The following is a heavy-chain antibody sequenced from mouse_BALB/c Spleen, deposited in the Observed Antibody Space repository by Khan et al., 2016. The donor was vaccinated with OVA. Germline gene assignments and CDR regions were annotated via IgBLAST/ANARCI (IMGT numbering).Heavy chain of an antibody. D-gene: IGHD1-1*01. CDR1: GFTFSSYG. J-gene: IGHJ2*01. CDR2: ISGDSNTI. V-gene: IGHV5-17*02. CDR3: ATSYFDGYYFDY. Sequence: EVQLVESGGDLVQPGGSRKLSCAASGFTFSSYGMHWVRQAPEKGLEWVAYISGDSNTIYYADTVKGRFTISRDTPRNTLFLQMTSLMSEDTAMYYCATSYFDGYYFDYWGPGTTLTVSS.